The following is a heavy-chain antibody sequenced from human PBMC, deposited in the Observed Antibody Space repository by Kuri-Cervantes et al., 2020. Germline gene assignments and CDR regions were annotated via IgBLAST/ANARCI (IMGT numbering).Heavy chain of an antibody. J-gene: IGHJ4*02. V-gene: IGHV1-2*02. CDR2: INPNSGGT. CDR3: ARDFRLRLGELSLFGY. D-gene: IGHD3-16*02. CDR1: GYTFTGYY. Sequence: ASVKVSCKASGYTFTGYYMHWVRQAPGQGLEWMGWINPNSGGTNYAQKFQGRVTMTRDTSIRTAYMELSRLRSDDTAVYYCARDFRLRLGELSLFGYWGQGTLVTVSS.